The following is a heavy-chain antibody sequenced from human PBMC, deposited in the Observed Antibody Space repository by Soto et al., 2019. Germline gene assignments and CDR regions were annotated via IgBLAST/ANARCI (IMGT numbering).Heavy chain of an antibody. D-gene: IGHD3-3*01. CDR1: GFTFSSSA. V-gene: IGHV3-23*01. Sequence: GGSLRLSCAASGFTFSSSAMSWVRQAPGMGLEWVSAISGSGGSAYYTDSVKGRFIISRDNSKNTLYLQMNSLRAEDTALYYCAKGPTIFGVVINPCYYYGMDVWGQGTTVTVSS. CDR3: AKGPTIFGVVINPCYYYGMDV. CDR2: ISGSGGSA. J-gene: IGHJ6*02.